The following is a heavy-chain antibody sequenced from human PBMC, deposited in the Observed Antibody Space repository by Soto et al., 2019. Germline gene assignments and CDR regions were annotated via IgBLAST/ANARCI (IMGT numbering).Heavy chain of an antibody. V-gene: IGHV4-34*01. CDR1: GFTFSSYA. CDR2: INHSGST. J-gene: IGHJ4*02. CDR3: ARGSVNFDY. Sequence: GSLRLSCAASGFTFSSYAMSWVRQPPGKGLEWIGEINHSGSTNYNPSLKSRVTISVDTSKNQFSLKLSSVTAADTAVYYCARGSVNFDYWGQGTLVTVSS.